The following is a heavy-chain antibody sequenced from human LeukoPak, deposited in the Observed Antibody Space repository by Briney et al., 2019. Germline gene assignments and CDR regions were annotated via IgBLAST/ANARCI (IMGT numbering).Heavy chain of an antibody. CDR2: IYSGGST. CDR3: ASISGQNENNWFDP. CDR1: GFTVSSNY. D-gene: IGHD3-3*02. Sequence: GRSLRLSCAASGFTVSSNYMSWVRQAPGKGLEWVSVIYSGGSTYYADSVKGRFTISRDNSKNTLYLQMNSLRAEDTAVYYCASISGQNENNWFDPWGQGTLVTVSS. V-gene: IGHV3-53*01. J-gene: IGHJ5*02.